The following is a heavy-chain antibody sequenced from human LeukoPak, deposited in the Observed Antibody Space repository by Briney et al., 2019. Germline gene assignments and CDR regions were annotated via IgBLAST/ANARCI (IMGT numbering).Heavy chain of an antibody. CDR2: INHSGST. CDR1: GGSFIGYY. Sequence: SETLSLTCAVYGGSFIGYYWSWIRQPPGKGLEWIGEINHSGSTNYNPSLKSRVTISVDTSKNQFSLKLSSVTAADTAVYYCARGRLSYYYDSRGWFDPWGQGTLVTVSS. J-gene: IGHJ5*02. CDR3: ARGRLSYYYDSRGWFDP. V-gene: IGHV4-34*01. D-gene: IGHD3-22*01.